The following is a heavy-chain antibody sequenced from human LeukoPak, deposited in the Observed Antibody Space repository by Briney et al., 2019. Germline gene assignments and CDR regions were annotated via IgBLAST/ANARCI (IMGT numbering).Heavy chain of an antibody. CDR1: GGSISSSSYY. CDR3: ARGGPYYYDSSGYYYGRYNWFDP. Sequence: SETLSLTCTVSGGSISSSSYYWGWIRQPPGKGLEWIGEINHSGSTNYNPSLKSRVTISVDASKNQFSLKLSSVTAADTAVYYCARGGPYYYDSSGYYYGRYNWFDPWGQGTLVTVSS. D-gene: IGHD3-22*01. V-gene: IGHV4-39*07. CDR2: INHSGST. J-gene: IGHJ5*02.